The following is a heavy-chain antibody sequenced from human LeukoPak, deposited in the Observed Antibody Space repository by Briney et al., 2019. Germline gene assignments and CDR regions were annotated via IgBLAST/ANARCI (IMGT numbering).Heavy chain of an antibody. V-gene: IGHV3-30*18. Sequence: GGSLRLSCAASGFTFTTYGMHWVRQAPGKGLEWVAVTSYDGSNKYYADSVKGRFTISRDNSKNTLYLQMNSLRAEDTAVYYCAKDPRMARYFDWLFPSDAFDIWGQGTMVTVSS. J-gene: IGHJ3*02. CDR2: TSYDGSNK. CDR3: AKDPRMARYFDWLFPSDAFDI. CDR1: GFTFTTYG. D-gene: IGHD3-9*01.